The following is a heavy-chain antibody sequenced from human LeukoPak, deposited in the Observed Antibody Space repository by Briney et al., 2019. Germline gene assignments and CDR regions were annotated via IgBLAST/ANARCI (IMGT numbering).Heavy chain of an antibody. CDR2: IYSGGST. Sequence: GGSLRLSCAASGFTVSSNHMSWVRQAPGKGLEWVSVIYSGGSTYYADSVKGRFTISRDNSKNTLYLQMNSLRAEDTAVYYCARCTVTTYYYYYYGMDVWGQGTTVTVSS. D-gene: IGHD4-11*01. CDR1: GFTVSSNH. J-gene: IGHJ6*02. V-gene: IGHV3-66*01. CDR3: ARCTVTTYYYYYYGMDV.